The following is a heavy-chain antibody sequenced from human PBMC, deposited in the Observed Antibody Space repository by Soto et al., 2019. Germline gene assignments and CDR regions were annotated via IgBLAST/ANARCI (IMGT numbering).Heavy chain of an antibody. D-gene: IGHD2-15*01. J-gene: IGHJ3*01. CDR3: ARELVLIRSGPLMSVFDF. V-gene: IGHV1-3*01. CDR2: INAGNGNT. CDR1: GSSNSSTA. Sequence: AAVKPRCKDSGSSNSSTAISWVRQAPGQGIEWMGWINAGNGNTKYSQKFQGRVTITRDTSASTAYMELSSLRSEDTAVYYCARELVLIRSGPLMSVFDFCGQG.